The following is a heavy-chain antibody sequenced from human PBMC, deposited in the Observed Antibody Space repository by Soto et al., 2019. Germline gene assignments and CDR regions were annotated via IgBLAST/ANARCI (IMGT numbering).Heavy chain of an antibody. J-gene: IGHJ4*02. V-gene: IGHV4-34*01. CDR1: GVSFSGYY. D-gene: IGHD3-3*01. CDR3: ARFPQPAPTRYYDVWSGYDDY. Sequence: QVQLQQWGAGLLKPSETLSLTCAVYGVSFSGYYGSWIRQPTGKGLEWVGEINHGGSTNYNPSLKCRVTISGDTSKNQLSLKLSSVTAADTAVYYCARFPQPAPTRYYDVWSGYDDYWGQGTLVTVSS. CDR2: INHGGST.